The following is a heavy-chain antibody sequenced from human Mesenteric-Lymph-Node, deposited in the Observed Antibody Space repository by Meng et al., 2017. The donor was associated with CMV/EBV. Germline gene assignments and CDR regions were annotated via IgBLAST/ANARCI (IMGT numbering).Heavy chain of an antibody. D-gene: IGHD4-17*01. CDR2: IYYSGST. J-gene: IGHJ4*02. CDR3: AREATVTTFYFDY. Sequence: SETLSLTCTVSGGSISSSSYYWGWIRQPPGKGLEWIGSIYYSGSTYYNPSLKSRVTISVDTSKNQFSLKLSSVTAADTGVYYCAREATVTTFYFDYWGQGTLVTVSS. V-gene: IGHV4-39*07. CDR1: GGSISSSSYY.